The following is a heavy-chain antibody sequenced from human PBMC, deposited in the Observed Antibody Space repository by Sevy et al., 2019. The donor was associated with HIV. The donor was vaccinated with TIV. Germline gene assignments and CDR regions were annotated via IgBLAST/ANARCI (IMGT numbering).Heavy chain of an antibody. Sequence: SDTLSLTCTVSGYSISSGYYWGWIRQPPGKGLEWIGSIYHSGSTYYNPSLKSRVTISVDTSKNQFSLKLSSVTAADTAVYYCARPYSSSGGSSWYFSTAYFDYWGQGTLVTVSS. V-gene: IGHV4-38-2*02. D-gene: IGHD6-13*01. J-gene: IGHJ4*02. CDR2: IYHSGST. CDR1: GYSISSGYY. CDR3: ARPYSSSGGSSWYFSTAYFDY.